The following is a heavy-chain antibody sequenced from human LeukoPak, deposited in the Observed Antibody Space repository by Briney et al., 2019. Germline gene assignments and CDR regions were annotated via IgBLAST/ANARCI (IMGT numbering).Heavy chain of an antibody. CDR2: ISYDGSNT. Sequence: GGSLRLSCAASGFTFSSYSMNWVRQAPGKGLEGVALISYDGSNTYYADSVKGRFTISRDNSKNTLYLQMNSLRTEDTAVYYCARDYGDYSYYFDYWGQGTLVTVSS. V-gene: IGHV3-30*03. J-gene: IGHJ4*02. CDR3: ARDYGDYSYYFDY. D-gene: IGHD4-17*01. CDR1: GFTFSSYS.